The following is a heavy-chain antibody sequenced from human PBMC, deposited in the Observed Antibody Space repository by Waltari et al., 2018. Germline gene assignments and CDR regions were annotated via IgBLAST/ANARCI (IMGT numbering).Heavy chain of an antibody. CDR1: GYTFTSYA. Sequence: QVQLVQSGAEVKKPGASVKVSCKASGYTFTSYAMHLVRQAPGQRLEWMGWINAGNGNTKYSQKFQGRVTITRDTSASTAYMELSSLRSEDTAVYYCARGMDIVATTLDYWGQGTLVTVSS. CDR3: ARGMDIVATTLDY. CDR2: INAGNGNT. J-gene: IGHJ4*02. D-gene: IGHD5-12*01. V-gene: IGHV1-3*01.